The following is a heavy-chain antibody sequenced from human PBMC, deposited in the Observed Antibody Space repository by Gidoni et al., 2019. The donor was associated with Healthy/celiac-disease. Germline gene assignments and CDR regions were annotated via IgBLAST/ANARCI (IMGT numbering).Heavy chain of an antibody. J-gene: IGHJ4*02. CDR1: GYTFPGYY. CDR2: INPNSGGT. Sequence: QVQLVQSGAEVTKPGASVTVSCKASGYTFPGYYMHWVRQAPGQGLEWMGWINPNSGGTNYAQKFQGRVTMTRDTSISTAYMELSRLRADDTAVYDCARGEGIGYSYGGDYWGQGTLVTVSS. CDR3: ARGEGIGYSYGGDY. D-gene: IGHD5-18*01. V-gene: IGHV1-2*02.